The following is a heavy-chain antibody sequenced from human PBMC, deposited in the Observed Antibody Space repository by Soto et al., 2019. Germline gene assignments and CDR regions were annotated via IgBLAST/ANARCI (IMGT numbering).Heavy chain of an antibody. V-gene: IGHV5-51*01. J-gene: IGHJ3*02. CDR2: IYPGDSDT. CDR1: GYSFTSYW. CDR3: ARDLAYCGGDCYHDAFDI. Sequence: SLKISCKGSGYSFTSYWIGWVRQMPGKGLEWMGIIYPGDSDTRYSPSFQGQDTISADKSISTAYLQWSSLKASDTAMYYCARDLAYCGGDCYHDAFDIWGQETMVTVSS. D-gene: IGHD2-21*02.